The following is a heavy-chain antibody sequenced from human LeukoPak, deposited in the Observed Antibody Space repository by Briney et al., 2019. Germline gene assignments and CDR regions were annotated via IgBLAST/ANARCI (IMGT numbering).Heavy chain of an antibody. CDR1: GFTFSSYS. CDR2: ISSSGSTI. V-gene: IGHV3-48*04. CDR3: ARASMFRGVIPLF. Sequence: PGGSLRLSCAASGFTFSSYSMNWVRQAPGKGLEWVSYISSSGSTIYYADSVKGRFSISRDNAKTSLYLQMNSLRAEDTAVYYCARASMFRGVIPLFWGQGTRVTVSS. J-gene: IGHJ4*02. D-gene: IGHD3-10*01.